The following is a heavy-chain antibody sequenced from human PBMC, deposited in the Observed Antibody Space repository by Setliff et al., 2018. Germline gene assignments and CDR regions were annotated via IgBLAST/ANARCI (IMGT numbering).Heavy chain of an antibody. CDR2: IYYSGST. J-gene: IGHJ3*02. CDR1: GGSIGSSSYY. D-gene: IGHD3-22*01. V-gene: IGHV4-39*07. Sequence: PSETLSLTCTVSGGSIGSSSYYWGWIRQPPGKGLEWIGSIYYSGSTYYNPSLKSRVTISVDTSKNQFSLKLSSVTAADTAVYYCARGKIRITMIVVPTGGAFDIWGQGTMVTVSS. CDR3: ARGKIRITMIVVPTGGAFDI.